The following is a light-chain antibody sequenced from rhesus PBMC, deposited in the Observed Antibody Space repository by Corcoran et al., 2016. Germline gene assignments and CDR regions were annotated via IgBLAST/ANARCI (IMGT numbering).Light chain of an antibody. CDR3: QQHNSYPLT. J-gene: IGKJ4*01. Sequence: DIQMTQSPSSLSASVGDTVTITCRASQGISSYLAWSQQTPGKAPKLLIYKDSTLQSGVPSRFSGSGSGTDFTLTSSSLQPEYFATYYCQQHNSYPLTFGGGTKVEIK. V-gene: IGKV1-25*01. CDR2: KDS. CDR1: QGISSY.